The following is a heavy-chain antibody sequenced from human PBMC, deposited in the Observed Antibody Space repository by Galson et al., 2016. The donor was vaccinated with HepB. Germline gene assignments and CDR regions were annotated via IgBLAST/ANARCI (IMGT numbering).Heavy chain of an antibody. CDR2: IFSSDEK. CDR3: AGISTWSYDLDY. CDR1: GISLSHPRVG. D-gene: IGHD1-26*01. V-gene: IGHV2-26*01. Sequence: PALVKPTQTLTLTCTVSGISLSHPRVGVSWIRQPPGKALEWLAHIFSSDEKSYPTSLKSRLTIFKDTSKNQVVLIMTNMDPVDTATYYCAGISTWSYDLDYWGQGTLVTVSS. J-gene: IGHJ4*02.